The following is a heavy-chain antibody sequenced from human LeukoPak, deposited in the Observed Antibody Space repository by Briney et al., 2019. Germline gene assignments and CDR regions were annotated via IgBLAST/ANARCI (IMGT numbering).Heavy chain of an antibody. V-gene: IGHV1-8*01. CDR3: ARSSGWKYNIDY. Sequence: ASVKVSCKASGYTFTSYDINWVRQATGQGLEWMGWMNPNSGNTGYAQKFQGRVTMTRNTSISTAYMELSRLRSDDTAMYYCARSSGWKYNIDYWGQGTLVTVSS. J-gene: IGHJ4*02. CDR2: MNPNSGNT. D-gene: IGHD6-19*01. CDR1: GYTFTSYD.